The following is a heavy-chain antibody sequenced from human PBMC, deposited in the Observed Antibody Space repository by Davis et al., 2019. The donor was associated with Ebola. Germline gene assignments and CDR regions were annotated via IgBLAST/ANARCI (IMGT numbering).Heavy chain of an antibody. CDR1: GFTFSVYS. CDR3: ARFPPAGRNCDS. V-gene: IGHV3-48*01. D-gene: IGHD3-16*01. Sequence: PGGSLRLSCAGSGFTFSVYSMNWVRQAPGKGLEWVSHISGRSNIIYYADSVKGRFTISRDNAKNSLYLQMNSLRGEDTAVYYCARFPPAGRNCDSWGQETLVTVSS. CDR2: ISGRSNII. J-gene: IGHJ4*02.